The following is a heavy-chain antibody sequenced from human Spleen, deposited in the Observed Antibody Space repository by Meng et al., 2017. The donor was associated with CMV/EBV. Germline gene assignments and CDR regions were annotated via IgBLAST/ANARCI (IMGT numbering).Heavy chain of an antibody. CDR1: DFTFNRYW. Sequence: GESLKISCAASDFTFNRYWMHWVRQVPGQGLVWVARISNDGKTVNYTDSVKGRFSVSRENGKITLYRQANNLRVEDTAVYYCAGGGGRCRGTSYALRGRLDLWGQGTMVTVSS. D-gene: IGHD3-16*01. V-gene: IGHV3-74*01. J-gene: IGHJ3*01. CDR3: AGGGGRCRGTSYALRGRLDL. CDR2: ISNDGKTV.